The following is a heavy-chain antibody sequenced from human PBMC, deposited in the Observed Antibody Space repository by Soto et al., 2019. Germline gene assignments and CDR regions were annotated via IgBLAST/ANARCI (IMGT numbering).Heavy chain of an antibody. CDR1: GFSFVNYA. J-gene: IGHJ4*02. Sequence: EVQLLESGGGLVQPGGSLRLSCAASGFSFVNYAMNWVRQAPGKGLEWVSVLSGSGTSTYYADSVKGRFTISRDNSRDTLFLQMNSLTADDTAVYYCAKATTNGGWFNPFDSWGQGALVTVSS. CDR3: AKATTNGGWFNPFDS. CDR2: LSGSGTST. D-gene: IGHD6-19*01. V-gene: IGHV3-23*01.